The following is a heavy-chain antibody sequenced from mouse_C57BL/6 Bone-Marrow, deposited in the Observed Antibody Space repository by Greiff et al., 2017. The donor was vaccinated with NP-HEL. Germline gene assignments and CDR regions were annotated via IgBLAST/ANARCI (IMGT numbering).Heavy chain of an antibody. Sequence: VKLVESGPGLVAPSQSLSITCTVSGFSLTSYAISWVRQPPGQGLEWLGVIWTGGGTNYNSALKSRLSISKDNSKSQVFLKINSLQTYDTARYYCPRERAMDYWGQGTSVTVSS. CDR1: GFSLTSYA. J-gene: IGHJ4*01. CDR3: PRERAMDY. V-gene: IGHV2-9-1*01. CDR2: IWTGGGT.